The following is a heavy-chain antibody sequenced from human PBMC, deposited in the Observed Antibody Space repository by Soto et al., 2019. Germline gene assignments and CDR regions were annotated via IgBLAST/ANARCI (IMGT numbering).Heavy chain of an antibody. CDR3: AKALSGYTYGPIDY. CDR2: ISWNSNSI. Sequence: LRLSCAASGFTFDDYAMHWVRQAPGKGLEWVSVISWNSNSIGYADSVKGRFTVSRDNAKNSLYLQMNSLRAEDTALYYCAKALSGYTYGPIDYYGQGTLVTVSS. CDR1: GFTFDDYA. D-gene: IGHD5-18*01. V-gene: IGHV3-9*01. J-gene: IGHJ4*02.